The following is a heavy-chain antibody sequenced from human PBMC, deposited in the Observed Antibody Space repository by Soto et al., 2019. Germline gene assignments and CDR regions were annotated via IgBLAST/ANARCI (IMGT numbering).Heavy chain of an antibody. D-gene: IGHD3-3*01. Sequence: ASVKVSCKASGYTFTSYGISWVRQAPGQGLEWMGWISAYNGNTNYAQKFQGRVTMTRNTSISTAYMELSSLRSEDTAVYYCARGPTRDYDFWSGPFHLIYYYGMDVWGQGTTVTVSS. CDR1: GYTFTSYG. CDR3: ARGPTRDYDFWSGPFHLIYYYGMDV. J-gene: IGHJ6*02. V-gene: IGHV1-18*01. CDR2: ISAYNGNT.